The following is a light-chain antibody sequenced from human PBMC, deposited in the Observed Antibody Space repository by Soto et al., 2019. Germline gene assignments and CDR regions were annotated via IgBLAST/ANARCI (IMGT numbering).Light chain of an antibody. CDR1: SSDVGAYDF. Sequence: QSVLTQPRSVSGSPGQSVTISCTGTSSDVGAYDFVSWYQQHPGKAPKLMMSDVTKRPSGVPDRFSGSKSGNTASLTLSGLQTEDEADYYCSLYTSTSTFVFGPGTKVTVL. V-gene: IGLV2-11*01. CDR2: DVT. J-gene: IGLJ1*01. CDR3: SLYTSTSTFV.